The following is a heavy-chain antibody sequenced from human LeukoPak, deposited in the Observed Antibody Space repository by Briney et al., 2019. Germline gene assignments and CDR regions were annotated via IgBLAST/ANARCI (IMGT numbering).Heavy chain of an antibody. CDR3: ARAPEEYYFDY. D-gene: IGHD1-14*01. CDR1: GFTVSSNY. J-gene: IGHJ4*02. CDR2: IYSGGST. Sequence: GGSLRLSCAASGFTVSSNYMSWVRQAPGKGLEWVSVIYSGGSTHYADSVKGRFTISRDNSKNTLFLQMNSLRAEDTAVYYCARAPEEYYFDYWGQGTLVTVSS. V-gene: IGHV3-53*01.